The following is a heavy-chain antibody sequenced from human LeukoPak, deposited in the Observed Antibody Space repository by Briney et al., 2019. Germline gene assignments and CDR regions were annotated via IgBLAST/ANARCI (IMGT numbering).Heavy chain of an antibody. CDR3: AKNMTNGGGRCEFDA. CDR1: VFSFSNFA. J-gene: IGHJ5*02. Sequence: PGGSLRLSCAATVFSFSNFAIAGVRRDPAEGLAWVSVILACGGSTFYAGFVRGRFAISSDYSRDALYLQTNSPTAEYTAVSLCAKNMTNGGGRCEFDAWGQGTLVTVSS. V-gene: IGHV3-23*01. D-gene: IGHD2-8*01. CDR2: ILACGGST.